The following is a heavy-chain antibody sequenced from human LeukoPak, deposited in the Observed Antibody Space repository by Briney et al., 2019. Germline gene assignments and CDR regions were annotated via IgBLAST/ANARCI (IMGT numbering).Heavy chain of an antibody. CDR1: GFTFDDYA. Sequence: PGGSLRLSCAASGFTFDDYAMHWVRQAPGKGLEWVSGISWNSGSIGYADSVKGRFTISRDNAKNSLYLQMNSLRAEDTALYYCAKERGGAWGQGTLVTVSS. D-gene: IGHD1-26*01. CDR2: ISWNSGSI. V-gene: IGHV3-9*01. CDR3: AKERGGA. J-gene: IGHJ5*02.